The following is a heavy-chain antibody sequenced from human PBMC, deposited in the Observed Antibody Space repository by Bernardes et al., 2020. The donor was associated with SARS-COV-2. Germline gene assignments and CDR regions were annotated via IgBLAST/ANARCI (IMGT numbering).Heavy chain of an antibody. Sequence: GSLRLSCAASGFTFSSYAMSWVRQAPGKGLAWVSGISGSGGSTYYADSVKGRFTISRDNSKNTLYLQMNSLRAEDTAVYYCAKDRITMIVVVIPPDWYFDLWGRGTLVTVSS. CDR3: AKDRITMIVVVIPPDWYFDL. J-gene: IGHJ2*01. V-gene: IGHV3-23*01. CDR1: GFTFSSYA. D-gene: IGHD3-22*01. CDR2: ISGSGGST.